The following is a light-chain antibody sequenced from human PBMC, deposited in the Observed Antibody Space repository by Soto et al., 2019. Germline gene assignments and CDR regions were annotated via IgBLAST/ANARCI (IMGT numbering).Light chain of an antibody. Sequence: EIVVTQSPVTLSVSPGVRATLSCRASQSVSSNLAWYQQKPGQAPRLLIYGASTRATGIPARFSGSGSGTEFTLTINRLQSEDVAVYYCQHYNKWPPKYTFGQGTKLEIK. CDR2: GAS. J-gene: IGKJ2*01. CDR1: QSVSSN. V-gene: IGKV3-15*01. CDR3: QHYNKWPPKYT.